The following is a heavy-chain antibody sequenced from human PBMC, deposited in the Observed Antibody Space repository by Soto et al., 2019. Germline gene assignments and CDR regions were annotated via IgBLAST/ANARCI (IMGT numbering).Heavy chain of an antibody. V-gene: IGHV2-5*02. CDR1: EFSLSTTGVG. D-gene: IGHD2-21*01. CDR3: VQSRCGGDCLQSYSSHSYYGLDV. J-gene: IGHJ6*02. Sequence: QITLKESGPTLVKPTQTHTLICTFSEFSLSTTGVGVGWIRQPPGKALEWLALIYWDDDKRYNPSLKSRLTITKDTSKNQVVLTMTNMDPVDTATYYCVQSRCGGDCLQSYSSHSYYGLDVWGQGTTVTVSS. CDR2: IYWDDDK.